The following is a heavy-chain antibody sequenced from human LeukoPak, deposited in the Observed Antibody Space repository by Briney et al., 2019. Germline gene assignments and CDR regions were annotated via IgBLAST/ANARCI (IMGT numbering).Heavy chain of an antibody. CDR1: GYTFTSYG. CDR3: ARVRYCSSTSCSNWFDP. D-gene: IGHD2-2*01. V-gene: IGHV1-18*01. CDR2: ISAYNGNT. Sequence: ASVKVSCKASGYTFTSYGISWVRQAPGQGLEWMGWISAYNGNTNYAQKLQGRVTMTTDTSTSTAYMELRSLRSDDTAVYYCARVRYCSSTSCSNWFDPWGQGTLVTVSS. J-gene: IGHJ5*02.